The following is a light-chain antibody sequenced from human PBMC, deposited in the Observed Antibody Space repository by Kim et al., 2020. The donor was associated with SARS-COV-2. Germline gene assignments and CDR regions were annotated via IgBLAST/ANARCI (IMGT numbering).Light chain of an antibody. V-gene: IGLV2-14*03. CDR2: DVR. CDR3: NSYTSSGTLV. CDR1: SSDVGGHNY. Sequence: GQSITISCTGTSSDVGGHNYVSWDQQHPGKAPKLIICDVRKRPSGVSNRFSGSKSGNTASLTISGLQTEDEADYYCNSYTSSGTLVFGGGTRLTVL. J-gene: IGLJ2*01.